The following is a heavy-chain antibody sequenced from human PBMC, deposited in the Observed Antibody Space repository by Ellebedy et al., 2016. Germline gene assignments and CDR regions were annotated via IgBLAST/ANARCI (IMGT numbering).Heavy chain of an antibody. CDR1: GGSISSGAYY. CDR3: ASLTIPGGSDF. D-gene: IGHD2-21*01. V-gene: IGHV4-61*02. CDR2: IYTSGSP. J-gene: IGHJ4*02. Sequence: SETLSLTXTVSGGSISSGAYYWTWIRQPAGKGLEWIGRIYTSGSPIYNPSLKIRVTMSIDTSKNQFSLEMKSVTAADTAVYYCASLTIPGGSDFWGQGTLVTVSS.